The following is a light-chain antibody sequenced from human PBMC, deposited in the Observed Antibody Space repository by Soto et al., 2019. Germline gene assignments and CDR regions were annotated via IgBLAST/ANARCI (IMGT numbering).Light chain of an antibody. V-gene: IGLV1-44*01. Sequence: QSVLTQPPSASGTPGQRVNISCSGSSSNIGTNHVNWYQQLPGTAPKLLIYGNNQRPSGVPDRFSGSRSGTSASLAISGLQSEDEADYYCVAWDDSLNGHVVFGGGTKLTVL. J-gene: IGLJ2*01. CDR1: SSNIGTNH. CDR3: VAWDDSLNGHVV. CDR2: GNN.